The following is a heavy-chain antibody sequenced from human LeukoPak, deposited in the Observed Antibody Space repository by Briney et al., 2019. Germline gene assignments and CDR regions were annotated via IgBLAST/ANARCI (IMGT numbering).Heavy chain of an antibody. D-gene: IGHD6-13*01. CDR1: GFTFSDYY. J-gene: IGHJ6*03. V-gene: IGHV3-11*01. Sequence: PGGSLRLSCAASGFTFSDYYMSWIRQAPGKGLEWVSYISSSGSTIYYADSVKGRFTISRDNAKNSLYLQMNSLRAEDTAVYYCARGLRGYSSSWLAYYYYMNVWGKGTTVTVSS. CDR2: ISSSGSTI. CDR3: ARGLRGYSSSWLAYYYYMNV.